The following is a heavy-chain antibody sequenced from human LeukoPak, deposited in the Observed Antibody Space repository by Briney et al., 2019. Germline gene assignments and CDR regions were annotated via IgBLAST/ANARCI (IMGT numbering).Heavy chain of an antibody. V-gene: IGHV4-59*08. CDR1: GGSISGYY. CDR2: IHYSGST. J-gene: IGHJ4*02. Sequence: PSETLSLTCTVSGGSISGYYWSWIRQPPGKGLEYIGYIHYSGSTTYNPSLKSRITISVDTSKNQFSLKMNSVTAADTAVYYCARLGRDGLKFHLGYWGQGSLVTVAS. CDR3: ARLGRDGLKFHLGY. D-gene: IGHD5-24*01.